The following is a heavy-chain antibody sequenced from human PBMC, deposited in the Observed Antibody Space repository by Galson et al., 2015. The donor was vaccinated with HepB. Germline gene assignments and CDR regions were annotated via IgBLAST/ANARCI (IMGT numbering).Heavy chain of an antibody. Sequence: SLRLSCAASGFTFSTYSMNWVRQAPGKGLEWVSSISSGSTYIYYADSVKGRFTISSDNAKNSLYLQMNSLRAEDTAVYYCARDRPGSYYNTIPSYYGMDVWGQGTTVTVSS. CDR2: ISSGSTYI. D-gene: IGHD3-10*01. V-gene: IGHV3-21*01. CDR1: GFTFSTYS. J-gene: IGHJ6*02. CDR3: ARDRPGSYYNTIPSYYGMDV.